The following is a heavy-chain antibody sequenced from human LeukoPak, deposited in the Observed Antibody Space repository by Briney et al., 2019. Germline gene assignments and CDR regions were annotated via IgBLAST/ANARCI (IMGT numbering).Heavy chain of an antibody. CDR3: ARYGSGKYSLSGY. D-gene: IGHD3-10*01. V-gene: IGHV3-7*01. CDR2: IKQDGSEK. J-gene: IGHJ4*02. CDR1: GFTFSSYW. Sequence: GGSLRLSCAASGFTFSSYWMSWVRQAPGKGLEWVANIKQDGSEKYYVDSVKGRFTISRDNAKNSLYLQMNSLRAEDTAVYYCARYGSGKYSLSGYWGQGTLVTVSS.